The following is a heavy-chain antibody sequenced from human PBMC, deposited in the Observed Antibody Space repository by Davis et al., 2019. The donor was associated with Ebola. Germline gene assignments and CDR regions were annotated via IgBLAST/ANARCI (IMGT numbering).Heavy chain of an antibody. V-gene: IGHV1-69*13. J-gene: IGHJ4*02. CDR3: ARGDVDTAMVTAFDY. CDR1: GYTFTSYY. D-gene: IGHD5-18*01. CDR2: IIPIFGTA. Sequence: SVKVSCKASGYTFTSYYMHWVRQAPGQGLEWMGGIIPIFGTANYAQKFKGRVTITADESTSTAYMELSRLRSDDTAVYYCARGDVDTAMVTAFDYWGQGTLVTVSS.